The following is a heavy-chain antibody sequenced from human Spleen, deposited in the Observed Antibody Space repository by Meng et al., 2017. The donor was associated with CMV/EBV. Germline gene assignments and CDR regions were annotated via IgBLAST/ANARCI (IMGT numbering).Heavy chain of an antibody. CDR2: ISSSSSYI. V-gene: IGHV3-21*01. CDR1: GFTFSSYS. CDR3: ARDNKDIVVVPAAYDAFDI. Sequence: GESLKISCAASGFTFSSYSMNWVRQAPGKGLEWVSSISSSSSYIYYADSVKGRFTISRDNAKNSLYLQMNSLRAEDTAVYYCARDNKDIVVVPAAYDAFDIWGQGTMVTVSS. J-gene: IGHJ3*02. D-gene: IGHD2-2*01.